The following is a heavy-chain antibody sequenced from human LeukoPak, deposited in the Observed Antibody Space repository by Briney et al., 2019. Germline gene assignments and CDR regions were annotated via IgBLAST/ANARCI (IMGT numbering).Heavy chain of an antibody. CDR3: ARDLSPGTLDH. CDR1: GFTFRNNW. CDR2: INSDGSST. Sequence: GGSLRLSCAASGFTFRNNWMHWVGQAPGKGLVWVSRINSDGSSTTYADFVEGRFTISRDNAKNTLSLQMNSLRVEDTAVYYCARDLSPGTLDHWGQGTLVTVSS. D-gene: IGHD3-10*01. J-gene: IGHJ4*02. V-gene: IGHV3-74*01.